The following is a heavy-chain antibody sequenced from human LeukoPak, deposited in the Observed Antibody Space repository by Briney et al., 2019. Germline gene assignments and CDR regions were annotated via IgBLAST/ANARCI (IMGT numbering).Heavy chain of an antibody. V-gene: IGHV4-59*01. CDR3: ARAHSSGYFPFDY. CDR1: GGSISSYY. CDR2: IYYSGST. J-gene: IGHJ4*02. D-gene: IGHD3-22*01. Sequence: KPSETLSLTCTVSGGSISSYYWSWIRQPPGKGLEWIGYIYYSGSTNYNPSLKSRVTISVDTSKNQFSLKLSSVTAADTAVYYCARAHSSGYFPFDYWGQRTLVTVSS.